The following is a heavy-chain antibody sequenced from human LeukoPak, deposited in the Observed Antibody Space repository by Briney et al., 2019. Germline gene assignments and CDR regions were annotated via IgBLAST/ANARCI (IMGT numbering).Heavy chain of an antibody. J-gene: IGHJ4*02. V-gene: IGHV1-2*02. CDR1: GYTFTGYY. CDR2: INPNSGGT. CDR3: ARKSRLSSGWWDEHDY. Sequence: GASVKVSCKASGYTFTGYYMPWVRQAPGQGLEWMGWINPNSGGTNYAQKFQGRVTMTRDTSISTAYMELSRLRSDDTAVYYCARKSRLSSGWWDEHDYWGQGTLVTVSS. D-gene: IGHD6-19*01.